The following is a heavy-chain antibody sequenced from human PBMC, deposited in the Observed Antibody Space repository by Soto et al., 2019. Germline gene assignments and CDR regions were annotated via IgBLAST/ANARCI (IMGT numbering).Heavy chain of an antibody. D-gene: IGHD2-15*01. Sequence: QLQLQESGSGRVKPSQTLSLTCAVSGGSISSGGYSWSWIRQPPGKGLEWIGYIYHSGSTYYNPPLKSPITTSVHSSKNPFSLKLTSVTAADTAVYYCARGQVVAAQHWGQGPWSPSPQ. V-gene: IGHV4-30-2*01. CDR2: IYHSGST. CDR3: ARGQVVAAQH. J-gene: IGHJ1*01. CDR1: GGSISSGGYS.